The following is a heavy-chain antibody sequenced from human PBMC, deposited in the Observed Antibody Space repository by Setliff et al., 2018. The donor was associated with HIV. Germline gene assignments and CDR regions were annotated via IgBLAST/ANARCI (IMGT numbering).Heavy chain of an antibody. CDR3: ARGSPYYDIFIGYMYYFDY. V-gene: IGHV1-69*13. Sequence: SVKVSCKASGGTFSSYSINWVRQAPGQGLEWMGGIIPIYGTPIYAQKFQGRVTITADESTSTAYMELSSVTAADTAVYYCARGSPYYDIFIGYMYYFDYWGQGTLVTVSS. D-gene: IGHD3-9*01. CDR2: IIPIYGTP. CDR1: GGTFSSYS. J-gene: IGHJ4*02.